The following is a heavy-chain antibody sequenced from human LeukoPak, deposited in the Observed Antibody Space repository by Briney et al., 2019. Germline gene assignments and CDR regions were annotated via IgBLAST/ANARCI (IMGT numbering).Heavy chain of an antibody. Sequence: PSETLSLTCTVSGGSIINYYWTWVRQPAGKGLEWIGRIYTSGNTNYNPSLKSRVTISVDTSKNQFSLKLSSVTAADTAVYYCARRNYGVYFDYWGQGTLVTVSS. CDR1: GGSIINYY. CDR2: IYTSGNT. J-gene: IGHJ4*02. V-gene: IGHV4-4*07. CDR3: ARRNYGVYFDY. D-gene: IGHD4/OR15-4a*01.